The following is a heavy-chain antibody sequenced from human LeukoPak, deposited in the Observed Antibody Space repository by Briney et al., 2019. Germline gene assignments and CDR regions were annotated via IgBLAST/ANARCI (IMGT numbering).Heavy chain of an antibody. CDR3: ARAGYCSGGSCFALDY. J-gene: IGHJ4*02. CDR2: IIPIFGIA. V-gene: IGHV1-69*04. Sequence: GASVKVSCKASGGTFSSYAIIWVRQAPGQGLEWMGRIIPIFGIAYYAQKFQGRVTITADKSTSTAYMELSSLRSEDTAVYYCARAGYCSGGSCFALDYWGQGTLVTVSS. CDR1: GGTFSSYA. D-gene: IGHD2-15*01.